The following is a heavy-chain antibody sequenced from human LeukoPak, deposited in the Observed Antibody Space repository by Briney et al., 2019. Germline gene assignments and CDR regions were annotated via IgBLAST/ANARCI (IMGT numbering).Heavy chain of an antibody. J-gene: IGHJ6*03. Sequence: SETLSLTCTVSSGSISTSNYYWGWVRQPPGKALEWIGNIFYSGSTYYSPSLKSRVTISLDTSRNQFSLKLSSVTAADTAVYYCARDARYFDWSSFTRYYYMDVWGKGTTVTVSS. D-gene: IGHD3-9*01. V-gene: IGHV4-39*07. CDR2: IFYSGST. CDR3: ARDARYFDWSSFTRYYYMDV. CDR1: SGSISTSNYY.